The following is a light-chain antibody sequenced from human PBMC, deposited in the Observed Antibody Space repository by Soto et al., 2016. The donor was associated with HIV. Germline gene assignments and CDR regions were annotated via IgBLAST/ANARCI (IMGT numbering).Light chain of an antibody. CDR1: QGIGND. V-gene: IGKV1-17*01. Sequence: DIQMTQSPSSLSASVGDRVTITCRASQGIGNDLGWYQQKPGKAPKRLIYAAFTLQTGVPSRFSGSGSGTDFSLTISSLQPEDFATYFCQQYKTYPLTFGGGTKVQIK. CDR2: AAF. J-gene: IGKJ4*01. CDR3: QQYKTYPLT.